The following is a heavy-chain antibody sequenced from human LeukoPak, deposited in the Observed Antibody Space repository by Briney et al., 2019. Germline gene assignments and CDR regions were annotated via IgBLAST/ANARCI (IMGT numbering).Heavy chain of an antibody. Sequence: GGSLRLSCAASGFTFSDYYMGWIRQAPGKGLEWISYIHDSGNSMYYADSVKGRFTISRDNAKKSLYLQMNSLRAEDTAVYFCATPLYWGQGTLVTVSS. CDR2: IHDSGNSM. CDR1: GFTFSDYY. CDR3: ATPLY. J-gene: IGHJ4*02. V-gene: IGHV3-11*01.